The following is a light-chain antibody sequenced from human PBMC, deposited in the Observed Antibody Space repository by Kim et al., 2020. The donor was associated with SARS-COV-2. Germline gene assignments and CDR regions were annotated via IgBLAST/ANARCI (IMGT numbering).Light chain of an antibody. V-gene: IGLV1-44*01. CDR2: SNN. Sequence: QRVTISCFGSSSNIGTNTVTWYQQLPGTAPKLLIYSNNRRPSGVPDRFSGSKSGTSASLAISGLQSEDEADYYCAAWDDSLNDKVVFGGGTQLTVL. CDR3: AAWDDSLNDKVV. CDR1: SSNIGTNT. J-gene: IGLJ2*01.